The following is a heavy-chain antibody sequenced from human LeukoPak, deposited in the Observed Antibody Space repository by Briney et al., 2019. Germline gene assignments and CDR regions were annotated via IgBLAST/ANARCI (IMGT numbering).Heavy chain of an antibody. CDR2: ISSSSSYI. CDR1: GFTFSSYS. Sequence: PGGSLRLSCAASGFTFSSYSMNWVRQAPGKGLEWVSSISSSSSYIYYADSWKARFTISRDNAKNSLYLQMNSLRAEDTAVYYCASRVSYEDAFDIWGQGTMVTVSS. V-gene: IGHV3-21*01. J-gene: IGHJ3*02. CDR3: ASRVSYEDAFDI. D-gene: IGHD5-12*01.